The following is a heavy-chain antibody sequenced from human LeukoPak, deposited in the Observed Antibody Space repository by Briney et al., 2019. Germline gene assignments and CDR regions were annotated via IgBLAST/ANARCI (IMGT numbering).Heavy chain of an antibody. Sequence: SETLTLPCTVSGGSISSYYGSWLRQPPGKGLEWIGYIYYSGSTNYNPSLKSRVTISVDPSKNQFSLKLSSVTAADTALYYCARGSGAYGEDYWARGTLVTVSS. CDR1: GGSISSYY. J-gene: IGHJ4*02. CDR3: ARGSGAYGEDY. CDR2: IYYSGST. V-gene: IGHV4-59*01. D-gene: IGHD4-17*01.